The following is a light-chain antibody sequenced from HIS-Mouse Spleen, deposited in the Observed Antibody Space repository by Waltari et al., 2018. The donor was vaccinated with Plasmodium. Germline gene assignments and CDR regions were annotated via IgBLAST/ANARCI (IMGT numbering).Light chain of an antibody. Sequence: SYELTQPPSVSVSPGQTARITCSGDALPKKYAYWYPPKSGQAPVLVIYEDSKRPSGSPERFSGSSSGTMATLTISGAQVEDEADYYCYSTDSSGNHRVFGGGTKLTVL. V-gene: IGLV3-10*01. CDR2: EDS. J-gene: IGLJ3*02. CDR1: ALPKKY. CDR3: YSTDSSGNHRV.